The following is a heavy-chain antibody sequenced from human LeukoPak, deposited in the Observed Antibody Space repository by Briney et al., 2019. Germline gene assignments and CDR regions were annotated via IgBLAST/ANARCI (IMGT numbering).Heavy chain of an antibody. J-gene: IGHJ5*02. Sequence: GGSLRLSCAASGFTFSSYAMSWVRQAPGKGLEWVAVISYDGSNKYYADSVKGRFTISRDNSKNTLYLQMNSLRAEDTAVYYCAKDRLLFYSSGWYPWFDPWGQGTLVTVSS. CDR2: ISYDGSNK. D-gene: IGHD6-19*01. CDR3: AKDRLLFYSSGWYPWFDP. V-gene: IGHV3-30*18. CDR1: GFTFSSYA.